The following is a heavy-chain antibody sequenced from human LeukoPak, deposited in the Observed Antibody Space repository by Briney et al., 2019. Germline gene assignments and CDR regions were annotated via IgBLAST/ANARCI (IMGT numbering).Heavy chain of an antibody. CDR1: GGAISNYY. V-gene: IGHV4-4*07. J-gene: IGHJ3*02. D-gene: IGHD3-16*01. Sequence: SETLSLTCTVSGGAISNYYWSWIRQSAGKGLEWIGQIYGSGGTNYNPSLKSRVTMSTDKSKNQISLRLSSVTAADTAIYYCARNRSNGFGEVPFDIWGQGTMVSVSS. CDR3: ARNRSNGFGEVPFDI. CDR2: IYGSGGT.